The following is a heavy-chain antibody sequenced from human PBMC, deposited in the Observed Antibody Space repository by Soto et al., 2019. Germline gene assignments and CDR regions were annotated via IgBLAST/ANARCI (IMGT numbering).Heavy chain of an antibody. CDR1: GYTLTELS. Sequence: GESLKISCKVSGYTLTELSMHWVRQAPGKGLEWMGGFDPEDGETIYAQKFQGRVTMTEDTSTDTAYMELSSLRSEDTAVYYCATAGDPGAFDIWGQGTMVTVSS. CDR3: ATAGDPGAFDI. J-gene: IGHJ3*02. V-gene: IGHV1-24*01. CDR2: FDPEDGET. D-gene: IGHD3-16*01.